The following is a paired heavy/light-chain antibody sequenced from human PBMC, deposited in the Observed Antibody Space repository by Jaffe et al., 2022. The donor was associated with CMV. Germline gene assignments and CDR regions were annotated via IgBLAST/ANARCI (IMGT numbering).Heavy chain of an antibody. Sequence: DVQLVESGGDLVQPGGSLRLSCAASGFTVSRDYMSWVRQAPGKGLEWVAFISFGTDTYYADSVKGRFTISRDHSKVYLQMNRLRGEDTAVYYCVRHLRLTAVIIDAFDLWGQGTVVTVSS. CDR3: VRHLRLTAVIIDAFDL. CDR1: GFTVSRDY. V-gene: IGHV3-66*04. CDR2: ISFGTDT. D-gene: IGHD6-19*01. J-gene: IGHJ3*01.
Light chain of an antibody. Sequence: EIVMTQSPATLSVSPGERVTLSCRASQSVSKNLAWYQQKPGQAPRLLIYGASTRATDIPARFSGSGSGTEFTLTISSLESEDFAVYYCQRYNNWPYTFGQGTKLEIK. CDR3: QRYNNWPYT. CDR1: QSVSKN. V-gene: IGKV3-15*01. CDR2: GAS. J-gene: IGKJ2*01.